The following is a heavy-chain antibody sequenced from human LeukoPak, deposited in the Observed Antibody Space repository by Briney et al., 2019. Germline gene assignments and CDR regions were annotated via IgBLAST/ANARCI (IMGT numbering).Heavy chain of an antibody. J-gene: IGHJ4*02. CDR3: TRLVPYLDY. CDR2: IRSRVYGETT. V-gene: IGHV3-49*04. Sequence: GGSLRLSCTASGFTFGDYAMSWARQAPGQGLEWLGFIRSRVYGETTEYAASVKGRFTVSRDDSNSLAYLEMNSLQTEDTAVYYCTRLVPYLDYWGQGTLVTVSS. D-gene: IGHD2-2*01. CDR1: GFTFGDYA.